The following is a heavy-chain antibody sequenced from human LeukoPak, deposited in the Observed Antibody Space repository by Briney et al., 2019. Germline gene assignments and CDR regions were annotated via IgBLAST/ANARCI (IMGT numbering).Heavy chain of an antibody. CDR2: ISYDGSNK. V-gene: IGHV3-30-3*01. D-gene: IGHD6-19*01. Sequence: PGRSLGLTCAASGFTFSSYAMHWVRQAPGKGLEWVAVISYDGSNKYYADSVKGRFTISRDNSKNTLYLQMNSLRAEDTAVYYCARARPPGIAVAFPLDYWGQGTLVTVSS. CDR1: GFTFSSYA. CDR3: ARARPPGIAVAFPLDY. J-gene: IGHJ4*02.